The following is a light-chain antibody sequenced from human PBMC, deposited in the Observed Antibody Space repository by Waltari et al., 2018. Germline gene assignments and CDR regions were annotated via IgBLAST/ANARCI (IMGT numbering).Light chain of an antibody. J-gene: IGKJ4*01. CDR2: GAS. CDR3: QQYGSSPLT. CDR1: QSVSISY. V-gene: IGKV3-20*01. Sequence: EIVLTQSPGTLYLSPGERATLSCRASQSVSISYLAWDQQKPGQAPRLLIYGASSRATVIPDRFSGSGSGTDFTLTISRLEPEDFAVYYCQQYGSSPLTFGGGTKVEIK.